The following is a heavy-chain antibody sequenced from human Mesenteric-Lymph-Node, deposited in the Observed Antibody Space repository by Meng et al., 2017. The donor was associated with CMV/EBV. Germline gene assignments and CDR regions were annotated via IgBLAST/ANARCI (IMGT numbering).Heavy chain of an antibody. CDR2: IYYSGST. CDR1: GGPISSGGYY. V-gene: IGHV4-31*01. J-gene: IGHJ4*02. Sequence: CTVSGGPISSGGYYWIWIRQHPGKGLEWIGYIYYSGSTYYNPSLKSQVTISLDKSKNHFSLRLTSVTAADTAVYYCARGGNSQSPIVFWGQGALVTVSS. D-gene: IGHD5-18*01. CDR3: ARGGNSQSPIVF.